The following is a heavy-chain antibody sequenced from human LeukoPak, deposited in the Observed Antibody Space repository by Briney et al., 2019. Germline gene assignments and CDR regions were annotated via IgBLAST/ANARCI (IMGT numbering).Heavy chain of an antibody. CDR1: GYTYSSFD. V-gene: IGHV1-8*01. D-gene: IGHD3-22*01. CDR3: VDPDR. CDR2: MNPNSGNS. J-gene: IGHJ1*01. Sequence: ASVKVSCKASGYTYSSFDINWVRQAPGQGLEWMGWMNPNSGNSGFAQKFQGRVIMTRNTSIATAYMEVTNLRFDDTAVYYCVDPDRWGQGTLVTVSS.